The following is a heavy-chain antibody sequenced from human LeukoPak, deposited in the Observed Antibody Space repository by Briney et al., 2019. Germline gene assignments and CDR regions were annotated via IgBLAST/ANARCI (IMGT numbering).Heavy chain of an antibody. J-gene: IGHJ4*02. CDR1: GYTFTGYY. D-gene: IGHD6-19*01. CDR3: ARVPSSGWYGDY. Sequence: GASVKVSCKASGYTFTGYYMHWVRQAPGQGLEWMGWINPNTGDTNFPQKFQGRVTMTRDTSITAAYMELSRLRSDDTAVYYCARVPSSGWYGDYWGQGTLVTVSS. CDR2: INPNTGDT. V-gene: IGHV1-2*02.